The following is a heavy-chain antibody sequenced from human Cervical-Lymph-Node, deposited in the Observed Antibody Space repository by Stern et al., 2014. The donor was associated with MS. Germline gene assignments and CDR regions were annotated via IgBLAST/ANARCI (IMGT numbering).Heavy chain of an antibody. CDR1: GYTFTRYD. V-gene: IGHV1-18*01. CDR3: ARWAYNWDFDY. CDR2: ISVYNGNT. Sequence: VQLVQSGAEVKKPGASVKVSCKASGYTFTRYDIAWVRQAPGQGLEWMGWISVYNGNTKYAQKLQGRVTMTMDTSTNTAYMELRSLISDDTAVYYCARWAYNWDFDYWGQGTLVTVSS. D-gene: IGHD1-20*01. J-gene: IGHJ4*02.